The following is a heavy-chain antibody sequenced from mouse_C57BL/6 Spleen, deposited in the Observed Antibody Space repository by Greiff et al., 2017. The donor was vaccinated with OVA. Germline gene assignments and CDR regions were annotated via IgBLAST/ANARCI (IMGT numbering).Heavy chain of an antibody. D-gene: IGHD2-3*01. CDR3: AKFHDGRGDY. CDR2: IYPGGGDT. J-gene: IGHJ2*01. V-gene: IGHV1-80*01. Sequence: VQLQQSGAELVKPGASVKISCKASGYAFSSYWMNWVKQRPGQGLEWIGQIYPGGGDTNYNGKFKGKATLTADKSSSTAYMQLSSLTSEDSAFYFCAKFHDGRGDYWGQGTTLTVSS. CDR1: GYAFSSYW.